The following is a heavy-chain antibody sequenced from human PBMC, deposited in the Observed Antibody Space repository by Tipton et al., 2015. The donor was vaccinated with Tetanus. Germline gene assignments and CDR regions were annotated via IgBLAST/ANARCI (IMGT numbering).Heavy chain of an antibody. CDR2: IKSKADGETT. J-gene: IGHJ4*02. V-gene: IGHV3-15*07. CDR3: TTARGTLGAVIKWLFAL. Sequence: SLRLSCVASDFSVNSVWMNWVRQAPGKGPEWVGRIKSKADGETTDYAAVVKGRFTITRDESRNTVYLEMNFLKTEDTAVYYCTTARGTLGAVIKWLFALWGQGTPVTVSS. CDR1: DFSVNSVW. D-gene: IGHD2-21*01.